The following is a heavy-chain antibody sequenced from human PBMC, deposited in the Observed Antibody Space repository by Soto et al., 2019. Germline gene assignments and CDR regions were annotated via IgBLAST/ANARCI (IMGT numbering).Heavy chain of an antibody. J-gene: IGHJ4*02. Sequence: EVQLVESGGGLVKPGGSLRLSCAASGFSFRSYSMNWVRQAPGKGLEWISSISPSSSHIYSADSVNGRFTISRDNAKNSLYLQMDSLRAEDTAVYYCVRGYYDGTDSLGWRQGTLVTVSS. CDR3: VRGYYDGTDSLG. D-gene: IGHD3-22*01. CDR2: ISPSSSHI. CDR1: GFSFRSYS. V-gene: IGHV3-21*01.